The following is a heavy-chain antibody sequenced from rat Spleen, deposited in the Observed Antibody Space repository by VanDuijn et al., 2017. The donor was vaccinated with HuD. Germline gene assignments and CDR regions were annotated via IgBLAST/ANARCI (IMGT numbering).Heavy chain of an antibody. CDR1: GFTFNYYW. D-gene: IGHD1-11*01. Sequence: EVQLVESGGGLVQPGRSLKLSCVTSGFTFNYYWMTWIRQAPGKGLEWVSSINTDGGSTYYSDSVRGRFTISRENAENTVYLQMNTLRSEDTATYYCVKEANYGGLMDAWGQGASVTVSS. J-gene: IGHJ4*01. CDR3: VKEANYGGLMDA. V-gene: IGHV5-58*01. CDR2: INTDGGST.